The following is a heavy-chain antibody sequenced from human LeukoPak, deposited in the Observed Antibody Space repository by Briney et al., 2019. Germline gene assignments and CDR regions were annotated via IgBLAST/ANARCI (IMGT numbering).Heavy chain of an antibody. Sequence: SETLSLTCSVSGDSISSSTHYWGWIRQPPGKALEWIGGIYYSGSTYYNPSLKSRVTISVDTSKNQFSLKLSSVTAADTAVYYCATGGPDYWGQGTLVTVSS. J-gene: IGHJ4*02. CDR1: GDSISSSTHY. CDR2: IYYSGST. D-gene: IGHD2-15*01. CDR3: ATGGPDY. V-gene: IGHV4-39*01.